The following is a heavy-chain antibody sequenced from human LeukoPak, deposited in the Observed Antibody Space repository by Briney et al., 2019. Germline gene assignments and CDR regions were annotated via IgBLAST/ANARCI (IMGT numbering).Heavy chain of an antibody. J-gene: IGHJ3*01. Sequence: GGSLRLSCAASGLTFSTYDFHWVRQTTGRGLEWVSGIGEAGDTYYAGSVKGRFTISRENAKNSLYLQMNSLRIGDTAVYYCARGAHSGFDVWGQGTMVTVSS. V-gene: IGHV3-13*04. CDR3: ARGAHSGFDV. CDR1: GLTFSTYD. D-gene: IGHD1-26*01. CDR2: IGEAGDT.